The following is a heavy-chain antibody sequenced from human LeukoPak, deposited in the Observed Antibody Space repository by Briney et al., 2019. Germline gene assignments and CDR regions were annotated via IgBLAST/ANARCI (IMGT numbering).Heavy chain of an antibody. V-gene: IGHV3-21*01. D-gene: IGHD6-13*01. Sequence: GGSLRLSCAASGFTFSSYSMNWVRQAPGKGLEWVSSISSSSSYIYYADSVKGRFTISRDNAKNSLYLQMNSLRAEDTAVYYCARDRIAAAGKVSYAFDIWGQGTMVTVSS. CDR2: ISSSSSYI. CDR1: GFTFSSYS. CDR3: ARDRIAAAGKVSYAFDI. J-gene: IGHJ3*02.